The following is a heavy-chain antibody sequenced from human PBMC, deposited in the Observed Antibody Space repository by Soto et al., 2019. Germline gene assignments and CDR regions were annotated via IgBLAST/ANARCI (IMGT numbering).Heavy chain of an antibody. CDR1: GGTFSSYA. Sequence: QVQLVQSGAEVRQPASSVKVSCKTSGGTFSSYAIRWVRQAPGQGLELMGGIVPIVGPTTYAQKFQGRVTITADEATSTAYLQLSRLRSDGTAVYYCVRVVAIPGYPDHWGQGTLVTVSS. V-gene: IGHV1-69*12. J-gene: IGHJ4*02. CDR2: IVPIVGPT. CDR3: VRVVAIPGYPDH. D-gene: IGHD5-12*01.